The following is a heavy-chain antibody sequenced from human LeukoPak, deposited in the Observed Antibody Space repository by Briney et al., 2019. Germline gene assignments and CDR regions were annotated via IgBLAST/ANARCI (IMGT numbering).Heavy chain of an antibody. CDR3: ARHLDPLDQAFDI. V-gene: IGHV4-59*08. D-gene: IGHD3/OR15-3a*01. CDR1: GGSINSYY. CDR2: IYYSGST. J-gene: IGHJ3*02. Sequence: SETLSLTCTVSGGSINSYYWSWIRQPPGKGLEWIGYIYYSGSTNYNPSLKSRVTISVDTSKNQFSLKLSSVTAADTAVYYCARHLDPLDQAFDIWGQGTMVTVSS.